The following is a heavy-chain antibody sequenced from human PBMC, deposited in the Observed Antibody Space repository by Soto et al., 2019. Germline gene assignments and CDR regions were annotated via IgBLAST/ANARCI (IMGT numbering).Heavy chain of an antibody. Sequence: GGSLRLSCAASGFTFSSYAMSWVRQAPGKGLEWVSAIGGGGGSTYYADSVKGRFTISRDNSKNTLYLQMNSLRAEDTAVYYCAKDTGCSGGSCYLASDYWGQGTLVTVSS. CDR3: AKDTGCSGGSCYLASDY. CDR1: GFTFSSYA. V-gene: IGHV3-23*01. CDR2: IGGGGGST. J-gene: IGHJ4*02. D-gene: IGHD2-15*01.